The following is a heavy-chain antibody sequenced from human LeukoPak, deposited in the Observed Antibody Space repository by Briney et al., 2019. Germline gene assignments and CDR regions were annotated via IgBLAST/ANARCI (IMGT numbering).Heavy chain of an antibody. J-gene: IGHJ4*02. V-gene: IGHV3-30*18. CDR3: AKDGAWPLLRYYSDY. CDR2: ISYDGSNK. Sequence: GGSLRLSCAASGFSFSSYGMHWVRQAPGKGLEWVAVISYDGSNKYYVDSVKGRFTISRDNSKNTLYLQMNSLRAEDTAVYYCAKDGAWPLLRYYSDYWGQGTLVAVSS. CDR1: GFSFSSYG. D-gene: IGHD2-15*01.